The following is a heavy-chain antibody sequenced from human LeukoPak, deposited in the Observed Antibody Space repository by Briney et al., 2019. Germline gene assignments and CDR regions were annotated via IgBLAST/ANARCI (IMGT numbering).Heavy chain of an antibody. CDR2: ISSSSSYT. CDR3: ARDPYCGGGSCYSNYFDY. V-gene: IGHV3-11*06. D-gene: IGHD2-15*01. CDR1: GFTFSDYW. J-gene: IGHJ4*02. Sequence: GGSLRLSCAVSGFTFSDYWMTWIRQAPGKELEWISYISSSSSYTNYADSVKGRFTISRDNAKNSLYLQMNTLRAEDTAVYYCARDPYCGGGSCYSNYFDYWGQGTLVTASS.